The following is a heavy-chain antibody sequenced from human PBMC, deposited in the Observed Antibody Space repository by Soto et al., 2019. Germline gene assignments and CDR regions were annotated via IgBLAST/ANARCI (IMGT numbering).Heavy chain of an antibody. CDR1: GGSISSSGYY. D-gene: IGHD6-13*01. V-gene: IGHV4-39*01. CDR2: ISYSGST. Sequence: QLPLQESGPGLVKPSETLSLTCTVSGGSISSSGYYWDWIRQPPGKGLEWIGSISYSGSTYYNPSLKRRVSISVDTSKNQFSLKLSSVTAADTAVYDCARRIGAAGNFDHWGQGTLVTVSS. J-gene: IGHJ4*02. CDR3: ARRIGAAGNFDH.